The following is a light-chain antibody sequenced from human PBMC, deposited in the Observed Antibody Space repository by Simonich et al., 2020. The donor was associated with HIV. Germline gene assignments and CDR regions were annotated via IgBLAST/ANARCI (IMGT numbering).Light chain of an antibody. CDR3: QQRSNWPLT. CDR2: AAS. CDR1: QSISSY. J-gene: IGKJ4*01. Sequence: DIQMTQSPSSLSASVGDRVTITCRASQSISSYLNWYQKKPGKAPKLLIYAASSLPSGVPTRFSGSGSGTDFTLTISSLEPEDFAVYYCQQRSNWPLTFGGGTKVEIK. V-gene: IGKV1-39*01.